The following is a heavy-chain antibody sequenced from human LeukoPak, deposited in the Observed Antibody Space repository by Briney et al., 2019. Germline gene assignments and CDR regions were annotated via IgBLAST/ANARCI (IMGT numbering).Heavy chain of an antibody. J-gene: IGHJ6*02. CDR2: IKQDGSEK. CDR3: ARKNGLDV. Sequence: PGGSLRLSCTVSGFTFSSYWMSWVRQAPGKGLEWVANIKQDGSEKYYVDSVKGRFTISRDNAKNSLYLQMNSLRAEDRAMYYCARKNGLDVWGQGTTVTVSS. CDR1: GFTFSSYW. V-gene: IGHV3-7*01.